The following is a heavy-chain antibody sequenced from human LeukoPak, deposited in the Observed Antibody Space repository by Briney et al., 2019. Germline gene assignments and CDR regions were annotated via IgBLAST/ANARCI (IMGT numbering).Heavy chain of an antibody. CDR1: GGSISNYY. V-gene: IGHV4-4*07. J-gene: IGHJ4*02. Sequence: SETLSLTCSVSGGSISNYYWDWLRQPAGKGLEWIGRIYASGSTNYNPSLKSRVTISMDKSKNHFSLNLKSVTAADTAFYYCARDFYGDDGHHPFDYWGQGIQVTVSS. D-gene: IGHD2/OR15-2a*01. CDR2: IYASGST. CDR3: ARDFYGDDGHHPFDY.